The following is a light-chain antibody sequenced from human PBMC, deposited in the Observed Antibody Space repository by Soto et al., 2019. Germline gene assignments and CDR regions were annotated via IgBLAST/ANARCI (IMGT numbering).Light chain of an antibody. Sequence: EIVLTQSPGTLSLSSGERATLSCRASQSVSSSFLVWYQQRPGQAPRLLISGASSRASGIPDRFSGSGSGTDFTLTISRLEPEDFAVYYCQQYGSSPRTFGQGTKVDIK. J-gene: IGKJ1*01. V-gene: IGKV3-20*01. CDR2: GAS. CDR1: QSVSSSF. CDR3: QQYGSSPRT.